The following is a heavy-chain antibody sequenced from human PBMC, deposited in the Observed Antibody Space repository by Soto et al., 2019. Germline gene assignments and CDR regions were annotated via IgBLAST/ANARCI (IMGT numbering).Heavy chain of an antibody. V-gene: IGHV4-59*01. CDR3: ARDQGSLDDNCFDP. CDR2: IYYSGST. CDR1: GGSISSYY. J-gene: IGHJ5*02. Sequence: PSEPLSLTCTVSGGSISSYYWSWIRQPPGKGLEWIGYIYYSGSTNYNPSLKSRVTISVDTSKNQFSLKLSSVTASDTFVYYCARDQGSLDDNCFDPWGQGSLVTVSS. D-gene: IGHD3-9*01.